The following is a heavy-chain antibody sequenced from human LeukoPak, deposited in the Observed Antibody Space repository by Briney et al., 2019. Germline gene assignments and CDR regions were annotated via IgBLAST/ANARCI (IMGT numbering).Heavy chain of an antibody. CDR2: LSSDGSKK. D-gene: IGHD3-16*01. Sequence: PGGSLRLSCAASGLTFSNYAMDWVRQAPGKGLEWVAVLSSDGSKKYYTDSVKGRFTISRDKSNNTLYLQMNSLRPEDTAVYYSVRDGGRGAFDIWGQGTRVTVSS. V-gene: IGHV3-30*04. CDR3: VRDGGRGAFDI. J-gene: IGHJ3*02. CDR1: GLTFSNYA.